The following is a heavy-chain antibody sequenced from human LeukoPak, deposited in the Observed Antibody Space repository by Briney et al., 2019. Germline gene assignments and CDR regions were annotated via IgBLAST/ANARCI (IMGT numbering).Heavy chain of an antibody. D-gene: IGHD2-21*02. Sequence: SETLSLTCAVYGGSFSGYYWSWIRQPPGKGLEWIGEINHSGSTNYNPSLKSRVTISVDTSKNQFSLKLSSVTAADTAVYYCARSRGVTAIIEFDYWGQGTLVTV. J-gene: IGHJ4*02. CDR1: GGSFSGYY. CDR3: ARSRGVTAIIEFDY. V-gene: IGHV4-34*01. CDR2: INHSGST.